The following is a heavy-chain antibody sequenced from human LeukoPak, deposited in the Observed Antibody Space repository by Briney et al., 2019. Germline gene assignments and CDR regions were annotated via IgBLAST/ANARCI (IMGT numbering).Heavy chain of an antibody. CDR1: GFTFNDYA. D-gene: IGHD5-12*01. Sequence: GGSLRLSCAAPGFTFNDYAMHWVRQAPGKGLEWVSGISWNSGSIGYADSVKGRFTISRDNAKNSLYLQMNSLRAEDTALYYCAKEVARDGYVDYWGQGTLVTVSS. V-gene: IGHV3-9*01. J-gene: IGHJ4*02. CDR2: ISWNSGSI. CDR3: AKEVARDGYVDY.